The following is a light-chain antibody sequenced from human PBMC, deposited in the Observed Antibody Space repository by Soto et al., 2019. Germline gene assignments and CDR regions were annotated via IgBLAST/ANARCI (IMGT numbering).Light chain of an antibody. CDR1: QSVSNTY. CDR2: GAS. V-gene: IGKV3-20*01. J-gene: IGKJ4*01. CDR3: QQYGSSSLT. Sequence: EIVLTQSPGTLSLSPGERATLSCRASQSVSNTYLAWYQQKPGQAPRPLIYGASNRATGIPDRFSGSGSGTDFTLTISRLEPEDFAVYYCQQYGSSSLTFGGGTKVEIK.